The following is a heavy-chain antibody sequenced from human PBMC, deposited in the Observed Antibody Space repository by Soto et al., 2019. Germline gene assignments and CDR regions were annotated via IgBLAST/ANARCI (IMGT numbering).Heavy chain of an antibody. V-gene: IGHV3-30*18. Sequence: QVQLVESGGGVVQPGRSLRLSCAASGFTFSSYGRHWVRQAPGKGLEWVAVISYDGSNKYYAHSVKGRFTITRDNSKNRLYLQMNRLRAEDTAVYYCAKDRDLVVVVAAFDYWGQGTLVTVSS. J-gene: IGHJ4*02. CDR1: GFTFSSYG. D-gene: IGHD2-15*01. CDR3: AKDRDLVVVVAAFDY. CDR2: ISYDGSNK.